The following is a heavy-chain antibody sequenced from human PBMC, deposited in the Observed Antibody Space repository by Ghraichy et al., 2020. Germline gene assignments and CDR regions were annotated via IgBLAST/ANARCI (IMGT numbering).Heavy chain of an antibody. CDR1: GGSISSSSYY. D-gene: IGHD2-21*02. Sequence: SQTLSLTCTVSGGSISSSSYYWGWIRQPPGKGLEWIGSIYYSGSTYYNPSLKSRVTISVDTSKNQFSLKLSSVTAADTAVYYCARREVVTASCIDYWGQGTLVTVSS. V-gene: IGHV4-39*01. CDR2: IYYSGST. CDR3: ARREVVTASCIDY. J-gene: IGHJ4*02.